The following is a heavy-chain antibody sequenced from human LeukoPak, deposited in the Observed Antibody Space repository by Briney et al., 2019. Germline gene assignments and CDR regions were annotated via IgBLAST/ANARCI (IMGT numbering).Heavy chain of an antibody. V-gene: IGHV4-34*01. Sequence: SETLSLTCAVYGGSFSGYYWSWIRQPPGKGLEWIGEINHSGSTNYNPSLKSRVTISVDTSKNQFSLKLSSVTAADTAVYYCARGTEGGEDYWGQGTLVTVSS. CDR2: INHSGST. CDR3: ARGTEGGEDY. D-gene: IGHD3-16*01. J-gene: IGHJ4*02. CDR1: GGSFSGYY.